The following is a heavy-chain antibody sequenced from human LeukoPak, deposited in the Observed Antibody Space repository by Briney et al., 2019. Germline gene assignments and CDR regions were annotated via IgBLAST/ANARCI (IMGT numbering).Heavy chain of an antibody. D-gene: IGHD3-10*01. CDR2: IYYTGST. Sequence: SETLSLTCTVSGGSISSYYWSWIWQPPGKGLEWIGYIYYTGSTNYNPSLKSRVTISVDTSKNQFSLKLSSVTAADTAVYYCARHYGSGKPWFDYWGQGTLVTVSS. CDR1: GGSISSYY. V-gene: IGHV4-59*01. J-gene: IGHJ4*02. CDR3: ARHYGSGKPWFDY.